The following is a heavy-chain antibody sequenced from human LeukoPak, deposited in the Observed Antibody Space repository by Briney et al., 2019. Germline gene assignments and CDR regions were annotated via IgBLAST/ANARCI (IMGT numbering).Heavy chain of an antibody. CDR1: GFIFSSYA. V-gene: IGHV3-53*01. CDR3: ARESAVAAEGDYFDY. J-gene: IGHJ4*02. D-gene: IGHD6-19*01. Sequence: GGSLRLSCAASGFIFSSYAMSWVRQAPGEGLEGGSVIYSGGSTYYADSVKGRFTISRDNSKNTLYLQMNSLRAEDTAVYYCARESAVAAEGDYFDYWGQGTLVTVSS. CDR2: IYSGGST.